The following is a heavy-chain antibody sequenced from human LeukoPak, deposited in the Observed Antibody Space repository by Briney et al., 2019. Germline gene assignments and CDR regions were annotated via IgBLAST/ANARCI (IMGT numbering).Heavy chain of an antibody. Sequence: SVKVSCKASGGTFSSYAISWVRQAPGQGLEWMGRIIPIFGTANYAQEFQGRVTITTDESTSTAYMELSSLRSEDTAVYYCARDGEMATILDYWGQGTLVTVSS. J-gene: IGHJ4*02. V-gene: IGHV1-69*05. D-gene: IGHD5-24*01. CDR1: GGTFSSYA. CDR2: IIPIFGTA. CDR3: ARDGEMATILDY.